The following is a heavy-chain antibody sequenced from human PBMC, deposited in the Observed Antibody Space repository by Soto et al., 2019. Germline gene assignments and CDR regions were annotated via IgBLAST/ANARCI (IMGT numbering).Heavy chain of an antibody. CDR2: IYSGGST. Sequence: EVQLVESGGGLVQPGGSLRLSYAASGFTVSSNYMSWVRQAPGKGLEWVSVIYSGGSTYYADSVKGRFTISRDNSKNTLYLQMNSLRAEDTAVYYCARGLWFGEDWFDPWGQGTLVTVSS. CDR1: GFTVSSNY. V-gene: IGHV3-66*01. J-gene: IGHJ5*02. D-gene: IGHD3-10*01. CDR3: ARGLWFGEDWFDP.